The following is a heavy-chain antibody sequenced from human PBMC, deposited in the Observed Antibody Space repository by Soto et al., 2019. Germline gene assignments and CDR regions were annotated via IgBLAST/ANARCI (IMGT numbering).Heavy chain of an antibody. CDR3: ARPRCGSPTCLSSPPDF. J-gene: IGHJ4*02. CDR1: GFIFSSYA. V-gene: IGHV3-64*01. CDR2: ISSNGGVT. D-gene: IGHD2-2*01. Sequence: GGSLRLSCAASGFIFSSYAMHWVRQAPGKGLEYVSTISSNGGVTYYANSVKGRFTISRDNSKNTLYLQMGSLRPDDLAIYYCARPRCGSPTCLSSPPDFWGQGALVTVSS.